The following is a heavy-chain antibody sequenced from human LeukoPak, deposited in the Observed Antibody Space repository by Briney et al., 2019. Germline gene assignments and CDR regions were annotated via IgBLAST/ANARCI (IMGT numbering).Heavy chain of an antibody. CDR1: GYSISSGYY. CDR2: INHSGST. V-gene: IGHV4-38-2*02. D-gene: IGHD3-9*01. J-gene: IGHJ4*02. Sequence: ASETLSLTCTVSGYSISSGYYWGWIRQPPGKGLEWIGEINHSGSTNYNPSLKSRVTISVDTSKNQFSLKVSSVTAADTAVYYCARPHSTFFDQDAAYYFDYWGQRTLVTVSS. CDR3: ARPHSTFFDQDAAYYFDY.